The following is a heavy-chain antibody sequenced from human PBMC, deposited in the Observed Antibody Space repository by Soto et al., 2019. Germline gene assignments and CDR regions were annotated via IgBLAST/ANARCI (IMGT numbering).Heavy chain of an antibody. Sequence: SETLSLTCTVSGGSISSGGYYWSWISQHPGKGLEWIGYIYYSGSTYYNPSLKSRVTISVDTSKNQFSLKLSSVTAADTAVYYCASVYCSGGSCYALQHWGQGTLVTVSS. V-gene: IGHV4-31*03. CDR1: GGSISSGGYY. CDR2: IYYSGST. J-gene: IGHJ1*01. D-gene: IGHD2-15*01. CDR3: ASVYCSGGSCYALQH.